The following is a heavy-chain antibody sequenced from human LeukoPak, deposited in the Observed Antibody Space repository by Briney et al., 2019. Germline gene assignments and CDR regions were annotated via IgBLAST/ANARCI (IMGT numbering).Heavy chain of an antibody. V-gene: IGHV1-2*02. Sequence: ASVKVSCKSSVYTFTGYYMHWVRQAPGQALEWMGWINPNRGGTKYAQKFQGRVTMTRDTSISTACMELSRLRSDDTAVYYCARVHYYDSSGYYYAYPYYFDYWGQGTLVTVSS. D-gene: IGHD3-22*01. CDR2: INPNRGGT. CDR3: ARVHYYDSSGYYYAYPYYFDY. CDR1: VYTFTGYY. J-gene: IGHJ4*02.